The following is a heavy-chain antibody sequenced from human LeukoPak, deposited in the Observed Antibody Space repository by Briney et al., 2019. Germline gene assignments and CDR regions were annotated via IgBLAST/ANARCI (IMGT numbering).Heavy chain of an antibody. CDR1: GFTFSSYA. D-gene: IGHD4-11*01. CDR3: AKGPTASLFSPDY. V-gene: IGHV3-23*01. CDR2: ISGSGGST. J-gene: IGHJ4*02. Sequence: PGGSLRLSCAASGFTFSSYAMSWVRQAPGKGLEWVSAISGSGGSTYYADSVKGRFTTSRDNSKNTLYLQMNSLRAEDTAVYYCAKGPTASLFSPDYWGQGTLVTVSS.